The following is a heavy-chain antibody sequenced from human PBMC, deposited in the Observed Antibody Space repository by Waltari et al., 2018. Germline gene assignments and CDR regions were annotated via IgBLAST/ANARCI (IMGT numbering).Heavy chain of an antibody. Sequence: EVQLVESGGGLVQPGGSLRLYCAASGLTFSSYWMQWVRQPPGKGLLWVSRINSDGISTNYADSVKGRFTVSRDNAKNTLYLQMNSLRAEDTAVYYCARGRTGLTQIVEDWGQGTLVTVSS. CDR1: GLTFSSYW. V-gene: IGHV3-74*01. CDR2: INSDGIST. D-gene: IGHD1-26*01. CDR3: ARGRTGLTQIVED. J-gene: IGHJ4*02.